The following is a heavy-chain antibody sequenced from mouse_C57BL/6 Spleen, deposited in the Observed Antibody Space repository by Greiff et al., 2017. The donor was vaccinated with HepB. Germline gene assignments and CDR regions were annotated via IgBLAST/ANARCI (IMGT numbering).Heavy chain of an antibody. CDR1: GFNIKDYY. V-gene: IGHV14-1*01. J-gene: IGHJ3*01. D-gene: IGHD2-3*01. Sequence: EVKLVESGAELVRPGASVKLSCTASGFNIKDYYMHWVKQRPEQGLEWIGRIDPEDGDTEYAPNFQGKGTMTADTASNTDYLQLSSLTSEDTAGYYCTTWIYDGYYGGTWFAYWGQGTLVTVSA. CDR2: IDPEDGDT. CDR3: TTWIYDGYYGGTWFAY.